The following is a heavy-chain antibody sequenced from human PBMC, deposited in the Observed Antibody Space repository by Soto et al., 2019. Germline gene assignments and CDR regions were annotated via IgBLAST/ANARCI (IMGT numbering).Heavy chain of an antibody. CDR1: GFTFSNYG. CDR3: ARTDCSGGSCYPYYYYYYGMDV. Sequence: PGGSLRLSCAASGFTFSNYGMHWVRQAPGKGLEWVAVIWYDGSNKYYADSVKGRFTISRDNSKNTLYLQMNSLRAEDTAVYYRARTDCSGGSCYPYYYYYYGMDVWGQGTTVTVSS. V-gene: IGHV3-33*01. J-gene: IGHJ6*02. D-gene: IGHD2-15*01. CDR2: IWYDGSNK.